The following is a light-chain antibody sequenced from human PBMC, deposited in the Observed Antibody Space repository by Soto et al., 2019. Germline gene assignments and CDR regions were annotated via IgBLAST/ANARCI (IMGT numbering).Light chain of an antibody. CDR2: EAY. CDR1: STDVGSHKL. Sequence: QSVLTQPASVSGPPGQSIAISCTGTSTDVGSHKLVSWYQQYPGNAPKLIIFEAYKRPSGVSNRFSGSKSGSTASLTISGLQAEEEADYYCCSNAVGSTYVFGTGTKVTVL. J-gene: IGLJ1*01. CDR3: CSNAVGSTYV. V-gene: IGLV2-23*01.